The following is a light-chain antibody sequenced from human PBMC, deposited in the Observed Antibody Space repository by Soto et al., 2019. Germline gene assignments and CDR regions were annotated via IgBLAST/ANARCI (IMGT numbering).Light chain of an antibody. CDR3: QQYASSPLT. J-gene: IGKJ4*01. Sequence: EIVLTQSPGTLSLSPGERATLSCRASQSVGRDYLAWYQQNPGQAPRLLIYHASSRATGIPARFSGSGSGTDFTLTISRLEPEDFAEFYCQQYASSPLTFGGGTKVQIK. CDR1: QSVGRDY. V-gene: IGKV3-20*01. CDR2: HAS.